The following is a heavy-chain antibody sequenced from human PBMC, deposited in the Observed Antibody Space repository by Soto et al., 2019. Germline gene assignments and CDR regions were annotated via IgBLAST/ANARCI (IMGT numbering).Heavy chain of an antibody. J-gene: IGHJ4*02. V-gene: IGHV1-46*03. D-gene: IGHD2-8*01. CDR2: INPSGGST. CDR1: GYTSPDYY. Sequence: QVQLVQSGAEVKKPGASVTGSCKASGYTSPDYYIHWVRQAPGQGIERMGMINPSGGSTDYAQKFGGRVTMARDTSTGTVDMELSSLRSEDTAVYYFAMPSFPGCITAVCYPFDSWGQGTLVTVSS. CDR3: AMPSFPGCITAVCYPFDS.